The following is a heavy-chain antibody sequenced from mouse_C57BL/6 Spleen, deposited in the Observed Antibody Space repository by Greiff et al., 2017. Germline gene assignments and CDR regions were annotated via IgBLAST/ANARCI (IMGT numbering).Heavy chain of an antibody. V-gene: IGHV1-50*01. D-gene: IGHD3-2*02. CDR2: IDPSDSYT. CDR1: GYTFTSYW. Sequence: VQLQQPGAELVKPGASVKLSCKASGYTFTSYWMQWVKQRPGQGLEWIGEIDPSDSYTNYNQKFKGKATLTVDTSSSTAYMQLSSLTSEDSAVYYCASYLDSSGYTWFAYSGQGTLVTVSA. J-gene: IGHJ3*01. CDR3: ASYLDSSGYTWFAY.